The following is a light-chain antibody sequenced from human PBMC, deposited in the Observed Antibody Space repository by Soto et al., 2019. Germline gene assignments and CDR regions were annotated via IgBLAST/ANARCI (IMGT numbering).Light chain of an antibody. Sequence: EIVLTQSPGTLSLSPGERATLSCRASQSVSSSYLAWYQQKPGQAPRLLIYVASNRATGIPDRFSGSASGTDFTLTIRRLEREDFAVYYCQQYASSLRTFGQGTKVEIK. CDR3: QQYASSLRT. CDR1: QSVSSSY. CDR2: VAS. J-gene: IGKJ1*01. V-gene: IGKV3-20*01.